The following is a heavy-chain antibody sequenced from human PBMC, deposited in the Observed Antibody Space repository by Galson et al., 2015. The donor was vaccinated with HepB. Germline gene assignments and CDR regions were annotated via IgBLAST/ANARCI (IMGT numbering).Heavy chain of an antibody. V-gene: IGHV3-7*03. CDR3: ARDGTDSSSWLGHNCFDR. J-gene: IGHJ5*02. Sequence: SLRLSCAASGFTFSKYWMSWVRQAPGKGLEWVANIKPDGSAKYCVDSVKGRFTISRDNAKNSLYLQMNSLRAEDTAVYYCARDGTDSSSWLGHNCFDRWGQGTLVTVSS. D-gene: IGHD6-13*01. CDR1: GFTFSKYW. CDR2: IKPDGSAK.